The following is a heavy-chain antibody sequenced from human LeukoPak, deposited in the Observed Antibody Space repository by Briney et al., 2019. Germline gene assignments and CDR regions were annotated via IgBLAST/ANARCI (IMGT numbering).Heavy chain of an antibody. Sequence: PSQTLSLTCTVSGGSISSGGYYWSWIRQHPGKGLEWIGSIYYSGSTYYNPSLKSRVMKSVGTSKNQFSLKLSSVTAADTAVYYCARDSGNYYFDYWGQGTLVTVSS. J-gene: IGHJ4*02. CDR2: IYYSGST. D-gene: IGHD1-26*01. V-gene: IGHV4-31*03. CDR3: ARDSGNYYFDY. CDR1: GGSISSGGYY.